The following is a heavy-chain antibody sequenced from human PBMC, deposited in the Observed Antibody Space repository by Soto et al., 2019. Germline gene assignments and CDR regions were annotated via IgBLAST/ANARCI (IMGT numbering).Heavy chain of an antibody. CDR1: GGSISSSSYY. V-gene: IGHV4-39*01. D-gene: IGHD3-22*01. Sequence: PSETLSLTCTVSGGSISSSSYYWGWIRQPPGKGLEWIGSIYYSGSTYYNPSLKSRVTISVDTSKNQFSLKLSSVTAADTAVYYCARLEYYDSSGYYYVPPYFDYWGQGTLVTVSS. CDR2: IYYSGST. CDR3: ARLEYYDSSGYYYVPPYFDY. J-gene: IGHJ4*02.